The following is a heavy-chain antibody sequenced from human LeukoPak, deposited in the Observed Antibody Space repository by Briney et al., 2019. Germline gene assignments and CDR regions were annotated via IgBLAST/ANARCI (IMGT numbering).Heavy chain of an antibody. J-gene: IGHJ6*03. CDR2: IYYSGST. V-gene: IGHV4-59*08. CDR3: ARRGGGGSIVTTKQYYYYYYYMDV. D-gene: IGHD6-6*01. Sequence: PSETLSLTCTVSGGSISSYYWSWIRQPPGKGLEWIGCIYYSGSTNYNPSLKSRVTISVDTSKNQFSLKLSSVVGADTAVYYCARRGGGGSIVTTKQYYYYYYYMDVWGKGTTVTVSS. CDR1: GGSISSYY.